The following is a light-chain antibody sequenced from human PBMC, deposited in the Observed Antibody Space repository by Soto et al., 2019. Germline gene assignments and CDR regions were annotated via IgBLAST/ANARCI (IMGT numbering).Light chain of an antibody. CDR3: QQYYEPPLT. CDR1: QSVLHSSNNENY. CDR2: WAS. J-gene: IGKJ4*01. Sequence: DIVMTQSPDSLAVSLGERATINCKSSQSVLHSSNNENYLAWLQQKPGQPPKLLIYWASTRESGVPDRFSGSGSGTDFTLTISSLQAEDVAVYYCQQYYEPPLTFGGGTKVEIK. V-gene: IGKV4-1*01.